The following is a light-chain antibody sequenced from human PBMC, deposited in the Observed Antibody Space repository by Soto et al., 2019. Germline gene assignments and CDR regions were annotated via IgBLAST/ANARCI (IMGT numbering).Light chain of an antibody. CDR2: LVS. V-gene: IGKV2-28*01. Sequence: EIVLTQPPLSLPVTPGEPASISCRSSQSPLHSKGYNYVDWYLQKPGQSPQLLTSLVSNRASGVPDRFSGGGSGTDFTLEISRVEAEDVGLYCCLQALQTPLTFGQGTRLEIK. J-gene: IGKJ5*01. CDR1: QSPLHSKGYNY. CDR3: LQALQTPLT.